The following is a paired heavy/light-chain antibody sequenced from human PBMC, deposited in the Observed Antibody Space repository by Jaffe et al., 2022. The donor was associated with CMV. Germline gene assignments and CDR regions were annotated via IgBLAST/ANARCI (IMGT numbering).Light chain of an antibody. J-gene: IGLJ2*01. V-gene: IGLV3-25*03. CDR2: KDS. CDR3: LSADSSGTYPVV. Sequence: SYELTQPPSVSVSPGQTARITCSGDALPKQYAYWYQQKPGQAPVLVIYKDSERPSGIPERFSGSSSGTTVTLTISGVQAEDEADYYCLSADSSGTYPVVFGGGTKLTVL. CDR1: ALPKQY.
Heavy chain of an antibody. CDR1: GFTFSDYY. J-gene: IGHJ6*03. CDR3: ARVREEIVPAAMAYGPTPYYYYYYYMDV. Sequence: QVQLVESGGGLVKPGGSLRLSCAASGFTFSDYYMSWIRQAPGKGLEWVSYISSSSSYTNYADSVKGRFTISRDNAKNSLYLQMNSLRAEDTAVYYCARVREEIVPAAMAYGPTPYYYYYYYMDVWGKGTTVTVSS. CDR2: ISSSSSYT. V-gene: IGHV3-11*06. D-gene: IGHD2-2*01.